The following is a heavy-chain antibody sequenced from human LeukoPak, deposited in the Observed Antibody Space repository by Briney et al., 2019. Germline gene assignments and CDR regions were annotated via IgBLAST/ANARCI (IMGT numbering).Heavy chain of an antibody. D-gene: IGHD3-16*01. V-gene: IGHV1-2*06. J-gene: IGHJ4*02. CDR2: INPNSGGT. CDR3: ARDLGGIPFDY. Sequence: ASVMNSGKASGYTFTGYHMHWVRQAPGQGLEWMGRINPNSGGTNYAEKAQGRVTMTRDTSVSRAYMELVRLRSDDTAVYYCARDLGGIPFDYWGQGTRVTVSS. CDR1: GYTFTGYH.